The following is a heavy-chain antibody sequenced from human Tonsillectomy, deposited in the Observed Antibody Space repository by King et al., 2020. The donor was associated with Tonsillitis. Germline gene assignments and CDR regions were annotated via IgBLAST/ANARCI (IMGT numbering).Heavy chain of an antibody. Sequence: VQLVESGGGLVQPGGSLRLSCAASGFTFSSYAMSWVRQAPGKGLEWVSGISGSGGSTYYADSVKGRFTISRDNSKNTLYLQMNSLRVEDTAVYYCANPFWLGYPNFDYWGQGTLVTVSS. V-gene: IGHV3-23*04. D-gene: IGHD3-3*01. CDR3: ANPFWLGYPNFDY. CDR1: GFTFSSYA. CDR2: ISGSGGST. J-gene: IGHJ4*02.